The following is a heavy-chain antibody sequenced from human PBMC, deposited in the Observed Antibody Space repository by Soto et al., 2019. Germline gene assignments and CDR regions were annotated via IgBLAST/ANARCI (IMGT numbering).Heavy chain of an antibody. V-gene: IGHV4-4*02. J-gene: IGHJ4*01. D-gene: IGHD2-2*01. Sequence: SETLSLTCAVSGGSISSSSWWNWVRQPPGKGLEWIGEIYHSGSTNYNSSLKSRVTISVDKSKNQFSLKLSSVTAEDTGVYFCVRRSHTIWPAYWGRGTQVTVSS. CDR2: IYHSGST. CDR1: GGSISSSSW. CDR3: VRRSHTIWPAY.